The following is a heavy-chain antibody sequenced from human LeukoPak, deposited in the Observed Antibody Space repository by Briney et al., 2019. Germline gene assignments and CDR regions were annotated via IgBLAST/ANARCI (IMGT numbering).Heavy chain of an antibody. J-gene: IGHJ4*02. CDR3: ARDQPCLGDGYYYFDY. CDR2: TYYRSKWYN. V-gene: IGHV6-1*01. CDR1: GDSVSTNSAA. Sequence: SQTLSLTCDISGDSVSTNSAAWNWIRQSPLRGLEWLGKTYYRSKWYNDYAASVRSRITVNPDTSKNQFSLQLNSVTPEDTAVYYCARDQPCLGDGYYYFDYWSQGTLVTVSS. D-gene: IGHD3-3*01.